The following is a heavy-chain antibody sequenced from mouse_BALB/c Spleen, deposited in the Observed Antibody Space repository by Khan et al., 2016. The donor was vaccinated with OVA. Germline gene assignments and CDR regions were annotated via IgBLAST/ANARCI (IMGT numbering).Heavy chain of an antibody. J-gene: IGHJ3*01. V-gene: IGHV5-6-5*01. CDR2: ISSGGRT. CDR1: GFTFSNYA. Sequence: EVELVESGGGLVKPGGSLKVSCAASGFTFSNYAMSWVRQTPEKRLEWVASISSGGRTYYPDSVKGRFTIPRDNARNILYLQMSSLRSEDTAMYYCARDYWFVYWGQGTLVTVSA. CDR3: ARDYWFVY.